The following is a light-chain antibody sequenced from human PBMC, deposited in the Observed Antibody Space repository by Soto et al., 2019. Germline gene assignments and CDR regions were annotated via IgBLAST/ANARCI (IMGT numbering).Light chain of an antibody. CDR2: KVS. CDR3: QQYKSYWT. V-gene: IGKV1-5*03. CDR1: QSISSW. J-gene: IGKJ1*01. Sequence: DIQMTQSPSTLSESVGDRVTITCRASQSISSWLAWYQQKPGKAPTVLIYKVSTLASGVPSRFSGSGSETEFTLTISSLQPDDFATYYCQQYKSYWTFGQGTKVEIK.